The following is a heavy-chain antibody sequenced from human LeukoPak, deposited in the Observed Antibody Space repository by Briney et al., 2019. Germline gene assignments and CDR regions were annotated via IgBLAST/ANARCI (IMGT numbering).Heavy chain of an antibody. Sequence: SETLSLTCTVSGGSINTHNYYWGWIRQPPGKGLEWIGSISYNGNTYYNPSLKSRVTISVDTSKNQFFLRVTSVTAADTAVYYCARYYGSGSKTVRAIDYWGQGTLVIVSS. V-gene: IGHV4-39*01. CDR3: ARYYGSGSKTVRAIDY. J-gene: IGHJ4*02. CDR1: GGSINTHNYY. D-gene: IGHD3-10*01. CDR2: ISYNGNT.